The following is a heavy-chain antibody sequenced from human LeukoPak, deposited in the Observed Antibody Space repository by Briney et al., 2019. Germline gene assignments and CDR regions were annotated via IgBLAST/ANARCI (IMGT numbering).Heavy chain of an antibody. J-gene: IGHJ6*03. CDR1: GFIVSSNY. V-gene: IGHV3-53*01. Sequence: PGGSLRLSCAASGFIVSSNYMSWVRQAPGKGLEWVSVIYSDGNTYYADSVKGRFTISRDNSKNTLYLQMNRLRAEDTAVYYCAREGNHYYYLDVWGKGTTVTVSS. CDR2: IYSDGNT. CDR3: AREGNHYYYLDV.